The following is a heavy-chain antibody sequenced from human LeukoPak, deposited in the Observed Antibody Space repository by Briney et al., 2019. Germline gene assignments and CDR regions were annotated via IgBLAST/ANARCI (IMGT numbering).Heavy chain of an antibody. V-gene: IGHV1-2*02. CDR2: INPNNSGT. CDR3: ARVIAAAGVFDY. CDR1: GYTFTDYY. D-gene: IGHD6-13*01. J-gene: IGHJ4*02. Sequence: ASVKVSCKASGYTFTDYYMHWVRQAPGQGLEWLGWINPNNSGTNYAQKFQGRVTMTRDTSISTAYMELSRLRSDDTAVYYCARVIAAAGVFDYWGQGTLVTVSS.